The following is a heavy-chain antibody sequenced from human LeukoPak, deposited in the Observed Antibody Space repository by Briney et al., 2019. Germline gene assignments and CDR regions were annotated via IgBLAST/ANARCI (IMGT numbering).Heavy chain of an antibody. CDR3: ARQSITGTDLVY. J-gene: IGHJ4*02. CDR2: INSSSSYI. Sequence: GGSLRLSCAASGFTFSSYSMNWVRQAPGKGLEWVSSINSSSSYIYYADSVKGRFTISRENAKNSLYLHMNSLRAEDTAVYYCARQSITGTDLVYWGQGTLVTVSS. V-gene: IGHV3-21*01. CDR1: GFTFSSYS. D-gene: IGHD1-20*01.